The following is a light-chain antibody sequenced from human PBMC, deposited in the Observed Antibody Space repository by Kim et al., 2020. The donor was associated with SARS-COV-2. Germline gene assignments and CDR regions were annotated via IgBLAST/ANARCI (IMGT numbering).Light chain of an antibody. Sequence: SPGDRATLSCRASQSVSSNLAWYQQKPGQAPRLHIYGSSTRATGIPARFSVSGSGTEFTLPISSLQSEDFAVYYCQQYNNWPPWTFGQGTKVDIK. J-gene: IGKJ1*01. V-gene: IGKV3-15*01. CDR1: QSVSSN. CDR3: QQYNNWPPWT. CDR2: GSS.